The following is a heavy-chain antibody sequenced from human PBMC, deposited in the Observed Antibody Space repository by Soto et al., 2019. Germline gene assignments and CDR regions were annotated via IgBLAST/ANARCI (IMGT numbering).Heavy chain of an antibody. CDR3: AKERDSSGYYDF. Sequence: EVQLLESGGDLVQPGESLRLSCAASGFTFSSYAMSWVRQAPGMGLEWVSAISGSGGNTYYADSVKGRFTTSRDNSKNTVYLQMNTLRAEDTAVYYCAKERDSSGYYDFWCRGTLATVSS. CDR1: GFTFSSYA. D-gene: IGHD6-25*01. J-gene: IGHJ2*01. V-gene: IGHV3-23*01. CDR2: ISGSGGNT.